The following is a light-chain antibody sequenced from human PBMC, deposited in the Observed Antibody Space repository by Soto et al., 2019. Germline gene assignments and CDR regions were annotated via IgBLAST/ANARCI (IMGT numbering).Light chain of an antibody. CDR2: SNN. CDR3: AAWDDSSVV. J-gene: IGLJ2*01. Sequence: QPVLTQPPSASGTPGQRVTISCSGRSSNIGSNTVNWYQQLPGTAPKLLIYSNNQRPSGVPDRFSGSKSGTSASLAISGLQSEDEADYYCAAWDDSSVVFGGGTKLTVL. V-gene: IGLV1-44*01. CDR1: SSNIGSNT.